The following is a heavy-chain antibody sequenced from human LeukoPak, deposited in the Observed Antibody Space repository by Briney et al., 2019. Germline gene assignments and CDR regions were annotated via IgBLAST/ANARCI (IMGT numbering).Heavy chain of an antibody. Sequence: SETLSLTCAVYGGSFSGYYWSWLRQPPGKGLEWIGYIYYSGSTNYNPSLKSRVTISVDTSKNQFSLKLSSVTAADTAVYYCARDRGTWGKYCSSTSCYFSRFDPWGQGTLVTVSS. V-gene: IGHV4-59*01. CDR2: IYYSGST. CDR3: ARDRGTWGKYCSSTSCYFSRFDP. J-gene: IGHJ5*02. D-gene: IGHD2-2*01. CDR1: GGSFSGYY.